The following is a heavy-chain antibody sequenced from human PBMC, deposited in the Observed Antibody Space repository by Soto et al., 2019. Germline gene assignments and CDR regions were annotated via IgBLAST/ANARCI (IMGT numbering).Heavy chain of an antibody. CDR1: GDIFSGYS. V-gene: IGHV1-69*06. Sequence: SVKVSCKTSGDIFSGYSISWVRQAPGQGLEWMGGIIPIFGTTNYAQRFHGRVTITADKSTSTVYMELYSLKSEDTAVYYCARDLGSGYDPGDYWGQGTLLTVSS. J-gene: IGHJ4*02. CDR3: ARDLGSGYDPGDY. CDR2: IIPIFGTT. D-gene: IGHD5-12*01.